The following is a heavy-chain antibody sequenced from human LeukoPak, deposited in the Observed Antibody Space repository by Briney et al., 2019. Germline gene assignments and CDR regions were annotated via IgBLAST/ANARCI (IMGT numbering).Heavy chain of an antibody. V-gene: IGHV3-48*04. CDR3: ARMGCSSTSCYTPTYDY. D-gene: IGHD2-2*02. Sequence: GGSLRLSCAASGFTFSSYSMNWVRQAPGKGLEWVSYISSSSSTIYYADSVKGRFTISRDNAKNSLYLQMNSLRAEDTAVYYCARMGCSSTSCYTPTYDYWGQGTLVTVSS. CDR1: GFTFSSYS. J-gene: IGHJ4*02. CDR2: ISSSSSTI.